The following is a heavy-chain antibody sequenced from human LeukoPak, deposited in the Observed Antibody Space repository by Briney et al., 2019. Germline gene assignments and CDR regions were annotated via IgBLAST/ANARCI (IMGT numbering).Heavy chain of an antibody. V-gene: IGHV3-30*02. CDR3: ARDLEDY. Sequence: GGSLGLSCAASGFTFISYGMHWVRQAPGKGLEWVAFIRYDGSNKYYADSVKGRFTISRDNAKNSLYLQMNSLRAEDTAVYYCARDLEDYWGQGTLVTVSS. CDR1: GFTFISYG. CDR2: IRYDGSNK. J-gene: IGHJ4*02.